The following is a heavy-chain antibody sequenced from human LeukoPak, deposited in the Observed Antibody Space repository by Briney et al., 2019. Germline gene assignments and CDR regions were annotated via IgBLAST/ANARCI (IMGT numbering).Heavy chain of an antibody. Sequence: GGSLRLSCTASGSTLRNNIMTWVRQAPGKGLERVLSLSFIDDSTYYADSVKGRFTISRDTSKNTLFLQMDSLRAEDTGVYYCGREGYTSGYAGAFDTWGQGTMVTVSS. D-gene: IGHD2-2*01. V-gene: IGHV3-23*01. CDR1: GSTLRNNI. J-gene: IGHJ3*02. CDR3: GREGYTSGYAGAFDT. CDR2: LSFIDDST.